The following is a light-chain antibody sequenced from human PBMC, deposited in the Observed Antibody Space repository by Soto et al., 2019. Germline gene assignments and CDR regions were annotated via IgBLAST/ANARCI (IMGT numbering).Light chain of an antibody. V-gene: IGKV3-15*01. CDR1: QSVSNN. CDR3: QQYNDWPPWT. J-gene: IGKJ1*01. CDR2: GAS. Sequence: EILMTQSPATLSLSPGDRATLSCRSSQSVSNNLAWYQQRPGQATRLLXYGASTRATGIPARFSGSGSGTEFTLTISSLQSEDFAVYYCQQYNDWPPWTFGQGTKVDIK.